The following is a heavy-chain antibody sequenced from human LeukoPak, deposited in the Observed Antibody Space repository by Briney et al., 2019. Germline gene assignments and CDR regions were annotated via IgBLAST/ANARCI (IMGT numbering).Heavy chain of an antibody. D-gene: IGHD6-13*01. J-gene: IGHJ4*02. CDR3: AHIMRPYSSSWYYFDY. V-gene: IGHV2-5*02. Sequence: SGPTLVKPTQTLTLTCTFSGFSLSTSGVGVGWIRQPPGKALEWLALIYWDDDKRYSPSLKSRLTITKDTSKNQVVLTMTNMDPVDTATYYCAHIMRPYSSSWYYFDYWGQGTLVTVSS. CDR1: GFSLSTSGVG. CDR2: IYWDDDK.